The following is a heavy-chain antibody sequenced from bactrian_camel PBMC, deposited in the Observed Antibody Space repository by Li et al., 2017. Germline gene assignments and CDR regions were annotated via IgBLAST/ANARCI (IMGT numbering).Heavy chain of an antibody. V-gene: IGHV3S10*01. D-gene: IGHD2*01. Sequence: VQLVESGGGLVQPGGSLRLTCTASGLSFSSYAMSWVRQAPGKGLEWVAVIASDGSTDYADSVKGRFTISQENGENTLYLQMNSLKPEDTAMYYCAAARNCWSLLQGNRWWGQGTQVTVS. CDR1: GLSFSSYA. CDR3: AAARNCWSLLQGNRW. J-gene: IGHJ4*01. CDR2: IASDGST.